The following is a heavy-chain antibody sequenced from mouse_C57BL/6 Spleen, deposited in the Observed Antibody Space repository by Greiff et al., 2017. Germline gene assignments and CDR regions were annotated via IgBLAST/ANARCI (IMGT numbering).Heavy chain of an antibody. V-gene: IGHV1-59*01. CDR1: GYTFTSYW. Sequence: QVQLQQPGAELVRPGTSVKLSCKASGYTFTSYWMHWVKQRPGQGLEWIGVIDPSDSYTNYNQKFKGKATLTVDTSSSTAYMQLSSLTSEDSAAYYCADDRFAYWGQGTLVTVSA. CDR3: ADDRFAY. CDR2: IDPSDSYT. D-gene: IGHD2-12*01. J-gene: IGHJ3*01.